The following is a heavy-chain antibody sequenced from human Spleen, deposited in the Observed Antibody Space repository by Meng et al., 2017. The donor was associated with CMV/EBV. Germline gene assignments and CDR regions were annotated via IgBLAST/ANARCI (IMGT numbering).Heavy chain of an antibody. J-gene: IGHJ6*02. V-gene: IGHV3-48*03. CDR2: ISSSGSTI. CDR1: GFTFSSYE. Sequence: GESLKISCAASGFTFSSYEMNWVRQAPGKGLEWVSFISSSGSTIYYADSVKGRFTISRDNAQNSLYLQMNSLRAEDTAVYYCARELLRFLEWFSYYGMDVWGQGTTVTVSS. CDR3: ARELLRFLEWFSYYGMDV. D-gene: IGHD3-3*01.